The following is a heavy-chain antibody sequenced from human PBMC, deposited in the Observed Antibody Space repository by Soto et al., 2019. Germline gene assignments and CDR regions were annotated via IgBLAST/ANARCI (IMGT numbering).Heavy chain of an antibody. J-gene: IGHJ5*02. D-gene: IGHD6-13*01. CDR1: GGAFNSYY. CDR2: INYSAST. CDR3: ARGHKQQLVRSGGWFDP. V-gene: IGHV4-34*01. Sequence: QVQLQQWGAGLLKPSETLSLTCAVYGGAFNSYYWSWIRQPPGKGRELIGEINYSASTNYNPSRKSRVTISVDTSKNQLSLMLSSVTAADTAVYYCARGHKQQLVRSGGWFDPWGQGTLVTVSS.